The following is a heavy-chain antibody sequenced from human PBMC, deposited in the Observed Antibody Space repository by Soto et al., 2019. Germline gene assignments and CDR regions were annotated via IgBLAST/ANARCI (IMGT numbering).Heavy chain of an antibody. V-gene: IGHV1-3*01. Sequence: QVQLVQSGAEVKKPGASVKVSCKASGYTFTSYAMHWVRQAPGQRLEWMGWINAGNGNTKYSQKFQGRVTITRDTSASTAYMELSSLRSEDTAVYYCARDMVKGGYLNRYFDYWGQGTLVTVSS. CDR3: ARDMVKGGYLNRYFDY. J-gene: IGHJ4*02. CDR2: INAGNGNT. D-gene: IGHD2-21*01. CDR1: GYTFTSYA.